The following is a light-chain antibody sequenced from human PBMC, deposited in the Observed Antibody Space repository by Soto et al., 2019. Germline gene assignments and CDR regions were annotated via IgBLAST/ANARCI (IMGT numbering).Light chain of an antibody. V-gene: IGKV1-12*02. CDR2: GAS. CDR3: QQANTFPS. Sequence: DIQMTQSPSSVSASVGDTVTITCRASQGISSWLAWYRQRPGKAPNLLIFGASTLQSGVPSRFSGSGSGTEFTLTSSSLQPEDFATYYCQQANTFPSIGGGTKVE. CDR1: QGISSW. J-gene: IGKJ4*01.